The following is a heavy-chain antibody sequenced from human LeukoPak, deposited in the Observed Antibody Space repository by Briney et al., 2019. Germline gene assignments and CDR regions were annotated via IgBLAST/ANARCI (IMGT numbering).Heavy chain of an antibody. CDR1: GFTFSSHW. D-gene: IGHD1-26*01. V-gene: IGHV3-74*01. CDR3: ARSGSHDY. Sequence: GGSLRLSCAASGFTFSSHWMHWVRQVPGKGLVWVSRISTDGSATTYADSVKGRFTISRDNDKNTLYLQMNSLRADDTAVYYCARSGSHDYWGQGTLVTVSS. J-gene: IGHJ4*02. CDR2: ISTDGSAT.